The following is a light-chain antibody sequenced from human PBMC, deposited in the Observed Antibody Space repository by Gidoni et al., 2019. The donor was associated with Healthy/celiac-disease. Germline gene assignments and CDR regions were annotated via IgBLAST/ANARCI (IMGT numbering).Light chain of an antibody. CDR1: QSISSY. J-gene: IGKJ3*01. V-gene: IGKV1-39*01. CDR2: AAS. Sequence: DIQMTQSPSSLSASVGEIVTITCRASQSISSYLNWYQQKPGKAPKRLIYAASSLQSGVPSRFSGSGSGTDFTLTISSLQPEDFATYYCQQSYSTPPFTFGHGTKVDIK. CDR3: QQSYSTPPFT.